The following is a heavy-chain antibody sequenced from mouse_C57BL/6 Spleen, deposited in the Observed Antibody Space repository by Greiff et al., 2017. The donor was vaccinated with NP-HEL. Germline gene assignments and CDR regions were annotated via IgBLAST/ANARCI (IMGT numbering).Heavy chain of an antibody. CDR2: IDPETGGT. CDR3: TRGWGGGFAY. CDR1: GYTFTDYE. J-gene: IGHJ3*01. V-gene: IGHV1-15*01. Sequence: VQLQQSGAELVRPGASVTLSCKASGYTFTDYEMHWVKQTPVHGLEWIGAIDPETGGTAYNQKFKGKAILTADKSSSTAYMELRSLTSEDSAVYYCTRGWGGGFAYWGQGTLVTVSA.